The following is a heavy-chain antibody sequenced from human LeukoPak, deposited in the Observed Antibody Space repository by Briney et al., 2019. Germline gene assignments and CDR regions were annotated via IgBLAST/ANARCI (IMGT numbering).Heavy chain of an antibody. V-gene: IGHV3-33*01. D-gene: IGHD6-13*01. J-gene: IGHJ4*02. CDR3: PRDFGPLGSWPIDY. CDR1: GFTFSSYG. Sequence: GRSLRLSCAASGFTFSSYGMHWVRQAPGKGLEWVAVIWYDGRNKFYADSLKGRFTISRDNSKDTLYLQMNSLRAEDTAVYYCPRDFGPLGSWPIDYWGQGTLVTVSS. CDR2: IWYDGRNK.